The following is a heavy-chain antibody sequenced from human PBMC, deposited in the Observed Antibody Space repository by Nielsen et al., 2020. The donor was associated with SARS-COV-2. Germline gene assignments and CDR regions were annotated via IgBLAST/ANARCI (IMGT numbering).Heavy chain of an antibody. V-gene: IGHV3-30*18. CDR2: ISYDGSNK. D-gene: IGHD3-10*01. CDR3: AKDGWFGELTYYFDY. J-gene: IGHJ4*02. CDR1: GFTFSSYG. Sequence: GGSLRLSCAASGFTFSSYGMHWVRQAPGKGLEWVAVISYDGSNKYYADSVKGRFTISRDNSKNTLYLQMNSLRAEDTAVYYCAKDGWFGELTYYFDYWGQGTLVTVSS.